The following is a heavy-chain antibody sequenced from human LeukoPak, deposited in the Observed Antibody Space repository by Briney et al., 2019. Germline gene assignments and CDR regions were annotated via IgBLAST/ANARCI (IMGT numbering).Heavy chain of an antibody. Sequence: SVKVSCTASGGTLSSYAISWVRQAPGQGLEWMGGIIPIFGTANYAQKFQGRVTITADESTSTAYMELSSLRSEDTAAYYCARDQGGGQNYNWFDPWGQGTLVTVSS. CDR3: ARDQGGGQNYNWFDP. J-gene: IGHJ5*02. V-gene: IGHV1-69*01. CDR2: IIPIFGTA. CDR1: GGTLSSYA. D-gene: IGHD1-26*01.